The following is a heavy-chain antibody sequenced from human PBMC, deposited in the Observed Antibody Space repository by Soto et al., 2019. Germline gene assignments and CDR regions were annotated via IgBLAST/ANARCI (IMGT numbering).Heavy chain of an antibody. Sequence: QITLKESGPTLVKPTQTLTLTCTFSGFSLTTGAVGVGWIRQPPGKALEWLALVYATKDIRYSTSLKNRLPITKDTSKNHVVLTMTHMDPADTATYSCAHGRSVGSTYFFEYWGQGTLVTVSS. V-gene: IGHV2-5*01. CDR1: GFSLTTGAVG. D-gene: IGHD3-10*01. J-gene: IGHJ4*02. CDR3: AHGRSVGSTYFFEY. CDR2: VYATKDI.